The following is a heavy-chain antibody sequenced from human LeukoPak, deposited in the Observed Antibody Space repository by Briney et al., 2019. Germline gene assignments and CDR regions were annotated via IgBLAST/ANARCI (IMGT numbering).Heavy chain of an antibody. J-gene: IGHJ4*02. D-gene: IGHD1-1*01. V-gene: IGHV3-13*01. Sequence: GGSLRLSCAASGFTFSDYDMHWVRQATGKGLEWVSDIGTAGDTYYTGSVKGRFTISRENAKNSLYLQMNSLRAGDTAVYYCARVAKERVGGVYYFDYWGQGTLVTVSS. CDR2: IGTAGDT. CDR1: GFTFSDYD. CDR3: ARVAKERVGGVYYFDY.